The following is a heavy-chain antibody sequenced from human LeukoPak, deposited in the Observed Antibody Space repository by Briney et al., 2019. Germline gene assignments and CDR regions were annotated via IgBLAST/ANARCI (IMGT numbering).Heavy chain of an antibody. Sequence: GGSLRLSCAASGFTFSSYAVSWVRQAPGKGLEWVSAISGSGGSTYYADSVKGRFTISRDNSKNTLYLQMNSLRAEDTAVYYCAKLDFPYYDFWSGYYESPDYWGQGTLVTVSS. J-gene: IGHJ4*02. CDR3: AKLDFPYYDFWSGYYESPDY. CDR1: GFTFSSYA. D-gene: IGHD3-3*01. CDR2: ISGSGGST. V-gene: IGHV3-23*01.